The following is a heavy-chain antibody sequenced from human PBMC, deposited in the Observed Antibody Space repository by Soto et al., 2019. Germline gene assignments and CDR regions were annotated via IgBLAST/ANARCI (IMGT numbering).Heavy chain of an antibody. D-gene: IGHD3-22*01. CDR1: GYTFTSYG. J-gene: IGHJ4*02. V-gene: IGHV1-18*01. Sequence: QVQLVQSGAEVKKPGASVKVSCKASGYTFTSYGISWVRQAPGQGLEWMGWISAYNGNTNYAQKLQGRVTMTTDTSPSTAYMEVRSMRSDDTAVYYCAREGYYYDSSGEGDYFDYWGQGTLVTVSS. CDR3: AREGYYYDSSGEGDYFDY. CDR2: ISAYNGNT.